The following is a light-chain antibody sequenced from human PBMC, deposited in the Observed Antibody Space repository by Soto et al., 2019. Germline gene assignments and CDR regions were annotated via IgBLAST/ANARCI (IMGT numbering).Light chain of an antibody. CDR3: QQCGSSPIT. Sequence: EIVLTQSPGTLSLSPGERATLSCRASQSVSSSYLAWYQQKPGQAPRLLIYGASSRATGIPDRFSGSGSGTDFTLTISRLEPEDFAVYYCQQCGSSPITFGQGTRLHIK. V-gene: IGKV3-20*01. CDR1: QSVSSSY. CDR2: GAS. J-gene: IGKJ5*01.